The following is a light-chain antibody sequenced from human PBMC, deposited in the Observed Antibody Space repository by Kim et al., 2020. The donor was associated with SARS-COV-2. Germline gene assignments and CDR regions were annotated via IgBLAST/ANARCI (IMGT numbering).Light chain of an antibody. CDR3: LQDYDYPLT. Sequence: AIQMTQSPSSLSASVGDRVTITCRASQGIRNDLGWYQQKPGRAPNLLIYATSTVQSGVPSRFSGSGSGTDFTLTISSLQPEDVANYYYLQDYDYPLTFGGGTKVDIK. J-gene: IGKJ4*01. CDR1: QGIRND. CDR2: ATS. V-gene: IGKV1-6*01.